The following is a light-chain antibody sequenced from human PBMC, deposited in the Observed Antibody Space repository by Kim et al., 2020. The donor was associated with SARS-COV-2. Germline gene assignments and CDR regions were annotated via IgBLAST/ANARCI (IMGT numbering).Light chain of an antibody. CDR3: QQYDNSLLT. V-gene: IGKV3-20*01. Sequence: LPPGERATLSRRARQSARSSYLAWYQQKPGQAPRLLMYGTSSRATGVPDRFSGSGSGTVFTLTISRLEPEDFAVYYCQQYDNSLLTFGGGTKVEI. CDR2: GTS. J-gene: IGKJ4*01. CDR1: QSARSSY.